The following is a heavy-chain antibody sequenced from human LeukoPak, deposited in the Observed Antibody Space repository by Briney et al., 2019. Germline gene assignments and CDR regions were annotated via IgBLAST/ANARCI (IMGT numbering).Heavy chain of an antibody. CDR1: GFTFSGFW. CDR2: INSDGSEG. Sequence: GGSLRLSCAVSGFTFSGFWMSWSRQAPGKGLEWVASINSDGSEGYYADVVKGRFTISRDNAKNSLYLQINSLRAEDTAVYYCARGSGWYDYWGQGTLVTVSS. V-gene: IGHV3-7*03. J-gene: IGHJ4*02. CDR3: ARGSGWYDY. D-gene: IGHD6-19*01.